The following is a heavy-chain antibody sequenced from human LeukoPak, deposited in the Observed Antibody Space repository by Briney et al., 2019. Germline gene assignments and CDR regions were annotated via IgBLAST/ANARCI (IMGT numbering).Heavy chain of an antibody. CDR2: INPSGGST. CDR3: ARDPVLGGSGSRPSYYFDY. D-gene: IGHD3-10*01. Sequence: ASVKVSCKASGYTFTSYYMHWVRQAPGQGLEWMGIINPSGGSTSYAQKFQGRVIMTRDTSTSTVYMELSSLRSEDTAVYYCARDPVLGGSGSRPSYYFDYWGQGTLVTVSS. CDR1: GYTFTSYY. V-gene: IGHV1-46*01. J-gene: IGHJ4*02.